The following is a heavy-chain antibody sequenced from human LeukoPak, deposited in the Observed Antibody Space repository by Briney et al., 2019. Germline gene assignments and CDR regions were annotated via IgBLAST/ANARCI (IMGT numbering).Heavy chain of an antibody. D-gene: IGHD2/OR15-2a*01. CDR1: GFTFSSYW. Sequence: GGSLRLSCAASGFTFSSYWMNWARQAPGKGLEWVASINHNGNVNYYVDSVKGRFTISRDNARNSLFLQMNSLRADDTAVYYCARWSFTSGFVYSYYGMDVWGQGTTVTVSS. CDR2: INHNGNVN. J-gene: IGHJ6*02. CDR3: ARWSFTSGFVYSYYGMDV. V-gene: IGHV3-7*03.